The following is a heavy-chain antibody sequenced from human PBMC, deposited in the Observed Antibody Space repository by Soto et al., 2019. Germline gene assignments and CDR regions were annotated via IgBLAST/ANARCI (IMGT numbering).Heavy chain of an antibody. Sequence: PSETLSLTCSVSGGSMSKFYWSWIRKTAGKGLEWMGRVYATGTSDYNPSLRSRIAMSVDISKKTFSLRLRSVTAADTGVYYCVRDGSKTLRDCFDPWRQGILVTASS. CDR3: VRDGSKTLRDCFDP. CDR2: VYATGTS. CDR1: GGSMSKFY. J-gene: IGHJ5*02. D-gene: IGHD3-16*01. V-gene: IGHV4-4*07.